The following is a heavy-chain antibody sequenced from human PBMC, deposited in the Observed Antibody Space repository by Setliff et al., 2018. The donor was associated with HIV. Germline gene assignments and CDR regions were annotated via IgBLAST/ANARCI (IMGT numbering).Heavy chain of an antibody. CDR2: INPDSGDT. V-gene: IGHV1-2*06. Sequence: ASVKVSCKASGYTFTDYYMQWVRQAPGQGLEWMGRINPDSGDTNYAQKFQGRVTMTTDTSTSTAYMELRSLRSDDTAVYYCARDRGVYCRSTNCYSPVDAFDIWGQGTMVTVSS. J-gene: IGHJ3*02. D-gene: IGHD2-2*01. CDR3: ARDRGVYCRSTNCYSPVDAFDI. CDR1: GYTFTDYY.